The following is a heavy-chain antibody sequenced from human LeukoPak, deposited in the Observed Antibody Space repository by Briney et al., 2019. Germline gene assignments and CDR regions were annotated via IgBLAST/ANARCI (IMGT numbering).Heavy chain of an antibody. J-gene: IGHJ5*01. CDR1: GYTFTGYY. V-gene: IGHV1-2*02. Sequence: ASVKVSCKASGYTFTGYYLHWVRQAPGQGLEWMGCVNPSSGDTNYAQKFQGSVTMTRDTSISTVYMELSRLRSDDTAVYYCARASGSYWWFDSWGQETLVTVSS. CDR2: VNPSSGDT. CDR3: ARASGSYWWFDS. D-gene: IGHD1-26*01.